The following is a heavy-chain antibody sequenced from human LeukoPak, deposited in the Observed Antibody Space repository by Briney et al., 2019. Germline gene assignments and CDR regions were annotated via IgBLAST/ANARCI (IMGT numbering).Heavy chain of an antibody. CDR1: GFTFSEYS. CDR2: ISSISTYI. V-gene: IGHV3-21*01. Sequence: GGSLRLSCAASGFTFSEYSMNWVRQAPGKGLEWVSSISSISTYIYYEDSMKGRFTISRDNARNSLYLQMNSLRAEDTAVYYCARGGRSAYFDWSPDYWGQGTLVTVSS. D-gene: IGHD3-9*01. J-gene: IGHJ4*02. CDR3: ARGGRSAYFDWSPDY.